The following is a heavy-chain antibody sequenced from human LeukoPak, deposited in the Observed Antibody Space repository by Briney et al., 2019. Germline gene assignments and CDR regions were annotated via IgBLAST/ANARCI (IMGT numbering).Heavy chain of an antibody. Sequence: RGSLRLSPAASVFTPRVFVMTWVCPGPGTGLGWVSVVSGSGATTYSADSVKCRYTISRDNSQNTLSLQMSSLRAEDTSVDYWAREVGYFDYWGQGALVTVSS. J-gene: IGHJ4*02. CDR2: VSGSGATT. V-gene: IGHV3-23*01. CDR3: AREVGYFDY. CDR1: VFTPRVFV. D-gene: IGHD1-26*01.